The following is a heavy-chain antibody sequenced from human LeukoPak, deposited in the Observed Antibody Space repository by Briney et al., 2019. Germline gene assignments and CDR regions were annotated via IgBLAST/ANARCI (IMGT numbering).Heavy chain of an antibody. D-gene: IGHD3-22*01. CDR2: ISAYNGNT. Sequence: ASVKVSCKASGYTFTSYGISWVRQAPGQGLEWMGWISAYNGNTNYAQKLQGRVTMTTDTSTSTAYMELSRLRSDDTAVYYCARALPYYYDSSGYYFFDYWGQGTLVTVSS. CDR3: ARALPYYYDSSGYYFFDY. V-gene: IGHV1-18*01. CDR1: GYTFTSYG. J-gene: IGHJ4*02.